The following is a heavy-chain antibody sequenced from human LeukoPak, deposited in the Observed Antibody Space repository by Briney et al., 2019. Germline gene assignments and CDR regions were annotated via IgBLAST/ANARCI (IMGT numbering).Heavy chain of an antibody. CDR1: GDSINSLDL. Sequence: KPSETLSLTCTVSGDSINSLDLWSWVRPPPGKGLEWIGEMYLSGTTHSNLSVKSRVTISIDKSKNQFFLNLSSVTAADTAVYYCAGLVGRYSSGLYYYYFDYWGQGTLVTVSS. D-gene: IGHD3-22*01. CDR2: MYLSGTT. V-gene: IGHV4-4*02. CDR3: AGLVGRYSSGLYYYYFDY. J-gene: IGHJ4*02.